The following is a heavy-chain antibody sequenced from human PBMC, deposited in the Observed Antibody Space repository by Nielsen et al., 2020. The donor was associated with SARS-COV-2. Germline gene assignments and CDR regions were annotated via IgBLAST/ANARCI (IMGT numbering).Heavy chain of an antibody. CDR3: ARRGSSWSGSYYYYGMDV. CDR2: IIPILGIA. V-gene: IGHV1-69*04. J-gene: IGHJ6*02. CDR1: GGTFSSYA. Sequence: SVKVSCKASGGTFSSYAISWVRQAPGQRLEWMGRIIPILGIANYAQKFQGRVTITADKSTSTAYMELSSLRSEDTAVYYCARRGSSWSGSYYYYGMDVWGQGTTVTVSS. D-gene: IGHD6-13*01.